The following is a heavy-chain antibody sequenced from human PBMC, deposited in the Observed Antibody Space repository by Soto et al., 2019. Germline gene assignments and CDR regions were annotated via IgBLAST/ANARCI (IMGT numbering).Heavy chain of an antibody. CDR3: ARDSSGYLNGNGAFDI. J-gene: IGHJ3*02. D-gene: IGHD3-22*01. V-gene: IGHV3-33*01. CDR1: GFTFSSYG. CDR2: IWYDGSNK. Sequence: QPGGSLRLSCAASGFTFSSYGMHWVRQAPGKGLEWVAVIWYDGSNKYYADSVKGRFTISRDNSKNTLYLQMNSLRAEDTAVYYCARDSSGYLNGNGAFDIWGQGTMVTVSS.